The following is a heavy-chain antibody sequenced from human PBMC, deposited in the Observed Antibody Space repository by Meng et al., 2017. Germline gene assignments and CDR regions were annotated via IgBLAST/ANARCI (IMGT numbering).Heavy chain of an antibody. CDR1: GASISSYY. D-gene: IGHD5-24*01. Sequence: SETLSLTCTVSGASISSYYWSWVRQPPGKGLEWIGSIYYSGRTYYTPSLNSRVTISVDTSKNQFSLKLNSVTAADTAVYYCARARDGYNQRPFDDWGQGTLVTVSS. CDR3: ARARDGYNQRPFDD. J-gene: IGHJ4*02. V-gene: IGHV4-59*01. CDR2: IYYSGRT.